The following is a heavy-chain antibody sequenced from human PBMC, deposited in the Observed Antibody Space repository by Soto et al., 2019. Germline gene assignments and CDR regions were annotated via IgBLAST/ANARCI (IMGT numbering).Heavy chain of an antibody. D-gene: IGHD3-22*01. J-gene: IGHJ4*02. Sequence: GGSLRLSCAASGFTFSTYSMNWVRQAPGKGLEWVSYISSSSSTIFYTDSVKGRFTVSRDNAKNSLYLQMNSLRVEDTAVYYCERPTYYYDSSGPRGYWGQGTLVTVSS. CDR3: ERPTYYYDSSGPRGY. CDR1: GFTFSTYS. CDR2: ISSSSSTI. V-gene: IGHV3-48*01.